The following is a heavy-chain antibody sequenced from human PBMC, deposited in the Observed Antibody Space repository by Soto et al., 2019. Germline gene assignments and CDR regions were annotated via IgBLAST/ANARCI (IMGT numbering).Heavy chain of an antibody. CDR1: GGSISSNKW. J-gene: IGHJ6*02. CDR3: ARDDHIVVVPTSLGAMDV. CDR2: IYHSGST. D-gene: IGHD2-2*01. V-gene: IGHV4-4*02. Sequence: LETLSLTCAVYGGSISSNKWWSWVRQAPGKGLEWIGEIYHSGSTNYNPSLKSRVTISPDKSKNQFSLKLTSVTAADSAVYYCARDDHIVVVPTSLGAMDVWGQGTTVTVSS.